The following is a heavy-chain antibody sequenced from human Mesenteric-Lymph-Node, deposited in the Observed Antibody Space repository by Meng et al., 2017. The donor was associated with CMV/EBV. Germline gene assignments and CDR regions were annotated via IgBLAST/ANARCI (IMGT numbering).Heavy chain of an antibody. J-gene: IGHJ4*02. CDR1: GGSFSGYY. CDR3: ARGNHYYGSGSYYY. CDR2: INHSGST. Sequence: GSLRLSCAVYGGSFSGYYWSWIRQPPGKGLEWIGEINHSGSTNYNPSLKSRVTISVDTSKNQFSLKLSSVTAADTAVYYCARGNHYYGSGSYYYWGQGTLVTVSS. D-gene: IGHD3-10*01. V-gene: IGHV4-34*01.